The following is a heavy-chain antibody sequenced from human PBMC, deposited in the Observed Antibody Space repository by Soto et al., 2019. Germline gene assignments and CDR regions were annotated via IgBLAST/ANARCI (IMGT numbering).Heavy chain of an antibody. CDR1: GFTFSSNA. J-gene: IGHJ4*02. V-gene: IGHV3-23*01. CDR2: ISGSGGST. Sequence: EVQLLESGGGLVQPGGSLRLSCAASGFTFSSNAMSWVRQAPGKGLEWVSTISGSGGSTYYADSVKGRFTISRDNSKNTLYLQMSSLSAEDTVVYYCAKDFGGRKYCSRGACYPDDGGQGTLVSVST. CDR3: AKDFGGRKYCSRGACYPDD. D-gene: IGHD2-15*01.